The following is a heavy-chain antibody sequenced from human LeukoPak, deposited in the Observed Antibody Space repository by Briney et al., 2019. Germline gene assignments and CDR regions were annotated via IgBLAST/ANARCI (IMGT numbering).Heavy chain of an antibody. CDR1: GGSISSSSYY. J-gene: IGHJ4*02. V-gene: IGHV4-39*01. CDR2: IYYSGST. Sequence: SETLSLTCTVSGGSISSSSYYWGWIRQPPGKGLEWIGSIYYSGSTYYNPSLKSRVTISVDTSKNQFSLKLSSVTAADTAVYYCARSPVRITVGRNYFDYWGQGTLVTVSS. CDR3: ARSPVRITVGRNYFDY. D-gene: IGHD3-3*01.